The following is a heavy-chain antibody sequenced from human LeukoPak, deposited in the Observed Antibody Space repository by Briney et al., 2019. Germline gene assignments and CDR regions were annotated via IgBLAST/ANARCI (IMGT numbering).Heavy chain of an antibody. CDR3: ARHRWDGTFNFDY. D-gene: IGHD1-1*01. CDR1: GGSISSSSDY. Sequence: PSETLSLTCTVSGGSISSSSDYWGWIRQPPRKGLEWIGSIYYSGRTYNNPSLKSRVTISVDTSKNQFSLKLSSVTAADTAVYYCARHRWDGTFNFDYWGQGTLVPVSS. CDR2: IYYSGRT. V-gene: IGHV4-39*01. J-gene: IGHJ4*02.